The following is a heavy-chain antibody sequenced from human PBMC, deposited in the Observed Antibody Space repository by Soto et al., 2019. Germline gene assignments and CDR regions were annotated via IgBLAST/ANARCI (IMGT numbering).Heavy chain of an antibody. CDR2: ISSSSSYI. J-gene: IGHJ3*02. CDR3: ARDSAISTIFGVGVFLDAFDI. D-gene: IGHD3-3*01. Sequence: EVQLVESGGGLVKPGGSLRLSCAASGFTFSSYSMNWVRQAPGKGLEWVSSISSSSSYIYYADSVKGRFTISRDNAKNSLYLQMNSLRAEDTAVHYCARDSAISTIFGVGVFLDAFDIWGQGTMVTVSS. CDR1: GFTFSSYS. V-gene: IGHV3-21*01.